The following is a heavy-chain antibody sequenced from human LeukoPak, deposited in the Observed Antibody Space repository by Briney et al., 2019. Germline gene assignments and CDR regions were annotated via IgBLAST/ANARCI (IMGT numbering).Heavy chain of an antibody. CDR2: ISSSSSYI. D-gene: IGHD5-24*01. CDR1: GFTFSSYS. Sequence: AGGSLRLSCAASGFTFSSYSMKWVRQAPGKGLEWVSSISSSSSYIYYADSVKGRFTISRDNAKNSLYLQMNSLRAEDTAVYYCAMGRDGYNYANYWGQGTLVTVSS. V-gene: IGHV3-21*01. J-gene: IGHJ4*02. CDR3: AMGRDGYNYANY.